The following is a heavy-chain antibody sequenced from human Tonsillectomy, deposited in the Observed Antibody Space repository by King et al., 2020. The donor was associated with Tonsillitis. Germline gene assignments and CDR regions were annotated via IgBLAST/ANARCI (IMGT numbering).Heavy chain of an antibody. J-gene: IGHJ3*02. CDR2: ISGSGGGA. V-gene: IGHV3-23*04. D-gene: IGHD3-22*01. CDR3: AKDWGSKGVVITHDAFDI. CDR1: GFTFSSYA. Sequence: VQLVESGGGLVQPGGSLRLSCAASGFTFSSYAMSWVRQAQGKGLEWSSAISGSGGGAYSAESGKGRFTISRDNSKNTLFLQMNSLRAEDTAVYYCAKDWGSKGVVITHDAFDIWGQGTMVTVSS.